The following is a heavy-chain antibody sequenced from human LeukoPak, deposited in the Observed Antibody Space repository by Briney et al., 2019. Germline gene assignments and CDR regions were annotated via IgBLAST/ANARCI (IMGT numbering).Heavy chain of an antibody. CDR2: ISGSGGST. Sequence: GGSLRLSCAASGFTFSSYAMSWVRQAPGKGLEWVSAISGSGGSTYYADSVKGRFTISRDNSKNTLYLQMNSLRAEDTAVYYCANHLGYCSSTSCLDAFDIWGQGTMVTVSS. CDR1: GFTFSSYA. J-gene: IGHJ3*02. V-gene: IGHV3-23*01. CDR3: ANHLGYCSSTSCLDAFDI. D-gene: IGHD2-2*01.